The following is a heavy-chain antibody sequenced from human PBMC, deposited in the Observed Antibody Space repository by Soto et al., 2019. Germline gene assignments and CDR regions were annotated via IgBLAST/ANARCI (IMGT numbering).Heavy chain of an antibody. CDR1: GGSISSGDYY. D-gene: IGHD3-10*01. CDR3: ARHGRAYYGSGSYYKMYYGMDA. Sequence: SETLSLTCTVSGGSISSGDYYWSWIRQPPGKGLEWIGYIYYSGSTYYNPSLKSRVTISVDTSKNQFSLKLSSVTAADTAVYYCARHGRAYYGSGSYYKMYYGMDAWGQGTTVTVSS. J-gene: IGHJ6*02. V-gene: IGHV4-30-4*01. CDR2: IYYSGST.